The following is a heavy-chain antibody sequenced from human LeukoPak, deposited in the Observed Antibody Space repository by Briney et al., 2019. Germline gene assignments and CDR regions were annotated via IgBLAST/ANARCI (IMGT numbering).Heavy chain of an antibody. Sequence: GGSLRLSCAASGFTFSNYAMSWVRQAPGKGLEWVSAISGSDGSTNYADSVKGRFTISRDNSKNTLYLQMNSLRAEDTAVYYCAKDWGGYGSGSYYPSYFDYWGQGTLVTVSS. J-gene: IGHJ4*02. CDR3: AKDWGGYGSGSYYPSYFDY. V-gene: IGHV3-23*01. CDR2: ISGSDGST. CDR1: GFTFSNYA. D-gene: IGHD3-10*01.